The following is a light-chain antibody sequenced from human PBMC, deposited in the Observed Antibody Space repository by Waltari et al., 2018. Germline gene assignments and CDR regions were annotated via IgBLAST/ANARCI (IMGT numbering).Light chain of an antibody. CDR1: SSDIGGYDY. CDR3: SSYTRRNTPSSV. J-gene: IGLJ1*01. Sequence: QSALTQPASVSGSPGQSITISCTGTSSDIGGYDYVSWYQQHPGKAPKLLIYDVTNRPSGVSNRFSGSKSGNTASLAISGLQPEDEADYYCSSYTRRNTPSSVFGTGTQVTVL. V-gene: IGLV2-14*03. CDR2: DVT.